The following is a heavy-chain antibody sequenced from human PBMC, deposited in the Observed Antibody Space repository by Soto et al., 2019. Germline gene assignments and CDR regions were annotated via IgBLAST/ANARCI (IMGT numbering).Heavy chain of an antibody. Sequence: EVQLLESGGGLVQPGGSLRLSCAASGFGFSTYAMSWVRQAPGKGLEWASCISDSGGSTYYADSVRGRFTISRDNSKNTLYLQMSSLRAEDAAVYYCARSIKGSYYGRAFDIWGQGTMVTVSS. CDR1: GFGFSTYA. D-gene: IGHD1-26*01. CDR3: ARSIKGSYYGRAFDI. J-gene: IGHJ3*02. V-gene: IGHV3-23*01. CDR2: ISDSGGST.